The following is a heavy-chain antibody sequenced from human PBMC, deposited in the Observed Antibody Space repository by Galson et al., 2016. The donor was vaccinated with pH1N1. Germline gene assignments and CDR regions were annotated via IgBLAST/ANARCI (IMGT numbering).Heavy chain of an antibody. CDR2: ILYDGTNE. J-gene: IGHJ4*02. CDR1: GFTFTSYA. CDR3: ARDSVYSGHEGLH. V-gene: IGHV3-30*04. D-gene: IGHD5-12*01. Sequence: SLRLSCAASGFTFTSYAMHWVRQAPGKGLEWVAVILYDGTNEYYADSVKGRFTISREKTQSTVYLQMNSLRTEDTAVHYCARDSVYSGHEGLHWAQGTLVIVSS.